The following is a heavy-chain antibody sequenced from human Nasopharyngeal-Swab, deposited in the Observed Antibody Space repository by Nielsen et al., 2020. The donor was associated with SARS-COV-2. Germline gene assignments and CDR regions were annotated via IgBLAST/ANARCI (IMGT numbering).Heavy chain of an antibody. J-gene: IGHJ4*02. D-gene: IGHD2-15*01. Sequence: SVQVSCTASGYTFPSYGISWVRQAPGQGLEWMGWISAYNGNTNYAQKLEGRVTMTTDTSTSTAYMELRSLRSDDTAVYYCARDLGYCSGGSCSIDYWGQGTLVTVSS. CDR2: ISAYNGNT. V-gene: IGHV1-18*01. CDR3: ARDLGYCSGGSCSIDY. CDR1: GYTFPSYG.